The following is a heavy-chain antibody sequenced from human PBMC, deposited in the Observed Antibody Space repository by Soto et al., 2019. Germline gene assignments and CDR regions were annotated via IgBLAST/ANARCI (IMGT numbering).Heavy chain of an antibody. J-gene: IGHJ4*02. Sequence: EVQLVESGGGLVKPGGSLRLSCAASGFTFSSYSMNWDRQAPGKGLEWVSSISSSSSYIYYADSVKGRFTISRDNAKNSLYLQMNSLSAEDTAVYYCARDYYDSSGYLASLGYWGQGTLVTVSS. D-gene: IGHD3-22*01. V-gene: IGHV3-21*01. CDR1: GFTFSSYS. CDR3: ARDYYDSSGYLASLGY. CDR2: ISSSSSYI.